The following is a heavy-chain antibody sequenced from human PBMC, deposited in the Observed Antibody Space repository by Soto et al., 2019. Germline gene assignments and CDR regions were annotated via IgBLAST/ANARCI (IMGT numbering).Heavy chain of an antibody. CDR1: GFTFSMYW. J-gene: IGHJ4*02. D-gene: IGHD3-10*01. V-gene: IGHV3-74*01. Sequence: EVHLVESGGGLLQPGGSLRLSCAASGFTFSMYWMHWVRQVPGKGPEWVSRINDDGSHTNYADSVKGRFTISRDNAKNTLYLKMTDLRAEDTAVYYCTRGPRSTSTGPGAFWGQGTLVTVSS. CDR3: TRGPRSTSTGPGAF. CDR2: INDDGSHT.